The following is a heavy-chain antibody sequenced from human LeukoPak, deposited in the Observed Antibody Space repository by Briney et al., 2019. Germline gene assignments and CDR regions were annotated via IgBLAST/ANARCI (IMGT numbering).Heavy chain of an antibody. Sequence: GGSLRLSCAASGFTFSSYEMNWVRQAPGKGLEWVSYISSSGSTIYYADSVKGRFTISRDNAKNSLYLQMNSLRAEDTAVYYCARGDILTGYTFDYWGQGTLVTVSS. CDR3: ARGDILTGYTFDY. CDR1: GFTFSSYE. J-gene: IGHJ4*02. V-gene: IGHV3-48*03. D-gene: IGHD3-9*01. CDR2: ISSSGSTI.